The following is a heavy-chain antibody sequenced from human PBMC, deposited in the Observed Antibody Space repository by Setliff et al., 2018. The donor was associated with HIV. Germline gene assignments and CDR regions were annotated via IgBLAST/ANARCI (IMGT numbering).Heavy chain of an antibody. CDR3: ARDASYCGGGTCHHYYYMDV. D-gene: IGHD2-21*01. CDR1: GFTFNSFA. J-gene: IGHJ6*03. CDR2: ISYDGTYK. Sequence: PGGSLRLSCAASGFTFNSFAVHCVRQAPGKGLEWVAVISYDGTYKHYADSVQGRFTISRDNSKNTLYLQMNSLRPEDTAVYYCARDASYCGGGTCHHYYYMDVWGKGTTVTVSS. V-gene: IGHV3-30*04.